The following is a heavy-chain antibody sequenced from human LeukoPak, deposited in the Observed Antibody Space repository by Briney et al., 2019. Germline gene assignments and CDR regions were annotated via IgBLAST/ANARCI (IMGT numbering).Heavy chain of an antibody. CDR2: ISGSGGST. V-gene: IGHV3-23*01. D-gene: IGHD1-26*01. Sequence: GGSLRLSCVVSGFTFSSHAMSWVRQAPGKGLEWVSSISGSGGSTYYADSVKGRFTISRDNSKNTLYLQMNSLRAEDTAVYYCARPPGGSLGDDAFDIWGQGTMVTVSS. CDR3: ARPPGGSLGDDAFDI. J-gene: IGHJ3*02. CDR1: GFTFSSHA.